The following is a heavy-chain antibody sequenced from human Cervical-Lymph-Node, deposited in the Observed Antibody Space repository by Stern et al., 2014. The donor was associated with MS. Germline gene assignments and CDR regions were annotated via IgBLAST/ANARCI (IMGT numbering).Heavy chain of an antibody. V-gene: IGHV1-18*01. D-gene: IGHD3-3*01. Sequence: VQLVESGAEVKKPGASVKVSCKASGYTFTSYGISWVRQAPGQGLEWMGWISAYNGNTNYAQKLQGRVTMTTDTSTSTAYMELRSLRSDDTAVYYCARDHTIFGVVITPFDAFDIWGQGTMVTVSS. J-gene: IGHJ3*02. CDR2: ISAYNGNT. CDR3: ARDHTIFGVVITPFDAFDI. CDR1: GYTFTSYG.